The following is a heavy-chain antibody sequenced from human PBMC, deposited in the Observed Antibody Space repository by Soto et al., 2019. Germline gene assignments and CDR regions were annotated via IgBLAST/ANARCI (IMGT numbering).Heavy chain of an antibody. CDR1: GFTFSSYS. Sequence: GGSLRFSCAASGFTFSSYSMNWVRQAPGKGLEWVSSISSSSSYIYYADSVKGRFTISRDNAKNSLYLQMNSLRAEDTAVYYCARDPSGVIAVAGLDAFDIWGQGTMVTVSS. CDR3: ARDPSGVIAVAGLDAFDI. V-gene: IGHV3-21*01. J-gene: IGHJ3*02. CDR2: ISSSSSYI. D-gene: IGHD6-19*01.